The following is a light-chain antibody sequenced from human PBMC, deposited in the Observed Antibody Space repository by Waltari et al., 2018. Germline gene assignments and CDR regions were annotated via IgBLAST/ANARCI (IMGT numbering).Light chain of an antibody. CDR3: QEYENRPPWQ. CDR2: RAS. Sequence: IVMTQSPVTLSVSPGHRATLSSRARQNINDNLAWYQQKPGQAPRLLIYRASTSATGIPARFSGSGSGTEFSLTISSLQSEDFALYYCQEYENRPPWQFGQGTKVEI. J-gene: IGKJ1*01. V-gene: IGKV3-15*01. CDR1: QNINDN.